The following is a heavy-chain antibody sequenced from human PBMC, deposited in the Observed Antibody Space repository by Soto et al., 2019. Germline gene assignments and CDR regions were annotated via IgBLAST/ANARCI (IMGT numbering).Heavy chain of an antibody. CDR1: GFTLSIND. CDR2: ISGSDGRT. V-gene: IGHV3-23*01. CDR3: AKYYFPSGSNWFDP. J-gene: IGHJ5*02. Sequence: EVQLLESGGGLVQPGGSLRLSCAASGFTLSINDMSWVRQAPGKGLEWVSSISGSDGRTYYADSVKGRFTISRDNSKNTLFLEMSSLRVEDTAVYYCAKYYFPSGSNWFDPWGRGTLVTVSS. D-gene: IGHD3-10*01.